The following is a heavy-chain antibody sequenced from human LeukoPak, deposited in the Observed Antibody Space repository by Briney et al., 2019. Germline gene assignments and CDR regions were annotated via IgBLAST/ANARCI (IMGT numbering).Heavy chain of an antibody. CDR3: ARDTFQPGLIDS. CDR1: GFTLSRYA. CDR2: INTDSSDI. D-gene: IGHD2-2*01. J-gene: IGHJ4*02. Sequence: NPGGSLRLSCAASGFTLSRYAMNWVRQAPGKGLEWVSYINTDSSDIHYADSVKGRFTISRDNARNTLYLQLSSLRAEGSGVYYCARDTFQPGLIDSWGQGTLVTVSS. V-gene: IGHV3-21*05.